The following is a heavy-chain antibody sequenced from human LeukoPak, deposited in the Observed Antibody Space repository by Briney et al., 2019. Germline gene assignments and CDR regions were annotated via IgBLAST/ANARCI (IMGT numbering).Heavy chain of an antibody. CDR2: IYSDGVT. CDR3: TRYNNDHFDY. Sequence: GGSLRLSCAASGFIVNSYAMSWVRQAPGKGLAWVSLIYSDGVTQYADSVKGRFTISRDNSKNTMSVKMDDLRAEDTAVYYCTRYNNDHFDYWGQGTLVTVSS. D-gene: IGHD1-14*01. J-gene: IGHJ4*02. V-gene: IGHV3-66*01. CDR1: GFIVNSYA.